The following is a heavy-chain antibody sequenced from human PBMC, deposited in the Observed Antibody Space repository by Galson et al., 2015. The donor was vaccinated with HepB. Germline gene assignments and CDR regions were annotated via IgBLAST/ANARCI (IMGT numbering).Heavy chain of an antibody. Sequence: SLRLSCAASGFTFSSYGMFWVRQAPGKGLQWVAGISFDGSTKYYLDSVKGRFTISRDNSKNMLSLQMDSLRADDRAVYYCARGRHCSTNSCYSFYYYSYMDVGGKGTTVTVSS. V-gene: IGHV3-30*03. D-gene: IGHD2-2*01. CDR3: ARGRHCSTNSCYSFYYYSYMDV. CDR1: GFTFSSYG. CDR2: ISFDGSTK. J-gene: IGHJ6*03.